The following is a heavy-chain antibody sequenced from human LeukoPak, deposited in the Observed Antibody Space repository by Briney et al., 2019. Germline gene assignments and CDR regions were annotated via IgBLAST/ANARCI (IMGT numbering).Heavy chain of an antibody. D-gene: IGHD3/OR15-3a*01. V-gene: IGHV1-2*02. CDR3: ARGDWLYDY. CDR1: GYSFTDYY. CDR2: INPKSGAT. Sequence: ASVKVSCKASGYSFTDYYIHWVRQAPGQGFEWMGWINPKSGATDYSQKFQGRVTLTRDTSIAAAYMELSNLRSDDTAVYYCARGDWLYDYWGQGTLVTVSS. J-gene: IGHJ4*02.